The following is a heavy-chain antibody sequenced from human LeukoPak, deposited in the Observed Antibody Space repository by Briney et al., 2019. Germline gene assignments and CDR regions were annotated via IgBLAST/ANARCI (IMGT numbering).Heavy chain of an antibody. V-gene: IGHV4-61*01. J-gene: IGHJ6*02. CDR3: ARFLWLRSQGPFYYGMDV. D-gene: IGHD5-12*01. CDR1: GGSVSSGSYY. Sequence: PSETLSLTCTVSGGSVSSGSYYWSWIRQPPGKGLEWIGYIYYSGSTNYNPSLKSRVTISVDTSKNQFSLKLSSVTAADTAVYYCARFLWLRSQGPFYYGMDVWGQGTTVTVSS. CDR2: IYYSGST.